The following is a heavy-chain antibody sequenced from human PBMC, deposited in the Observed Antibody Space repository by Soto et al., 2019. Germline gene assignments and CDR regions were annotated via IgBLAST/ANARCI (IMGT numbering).Heavy chain of an antibody. CDR3: ARVIYATIFGGAVDNYYSYGMDV. CDR2: IIPIFGTA. V-gene: IGHV1-69*13. D-gene: IGHD3-3*01. J-gene: IGHJ6*02. CDR1: GGTFSSYA. Sequence: EASVKVSCKASGGTFSSYAISWVRQAPGQGLEWMGGIIPIFGTANYAQKFQGRVTITADESTSTAYMELSSLRSEDTAVYYCARVIYATIFGGAVDNYYSYGMDVWGQGPTVTVSS.